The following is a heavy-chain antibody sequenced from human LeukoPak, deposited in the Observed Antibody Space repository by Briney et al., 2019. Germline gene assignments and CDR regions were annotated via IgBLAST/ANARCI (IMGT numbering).Heavy chain of an antibody. D-gene: IGHD2-15*01. Sequence: GGSLRLSCAASGFTFDDYAMHWVRQAPGKGLEWVSLISWDGGSTYYADSVKGRFTISRDNNKNSLYLQMNSLRAEDTAFYYCAKDGVVAALGDNWFDPWGQGTLVIVST. CDR2: ISWDGGST. CDR1: GFTFDDYA. J-gene: IGHJ5*02. V-gene: IGHV3-43D*03. CDR3: AKDGVVAALGDNWFDP.